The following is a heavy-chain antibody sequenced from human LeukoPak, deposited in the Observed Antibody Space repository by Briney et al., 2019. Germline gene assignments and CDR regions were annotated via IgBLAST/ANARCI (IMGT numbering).Heavy chain of an antibody. CDR2: VYYSGST. D-gene: IGHD6-6*01. Sequence: PSETLSLTCTVSGGSISGYYWSWIRQPPGKGLEWIGYVYYSGSTNYNPSLKSRVTISVDTSKNQFSLKLSSVTAADAAVYYCAGFDYSSSSGRRYFDYWGQGTLVTVSS. V-gene: IGHV4-59*01. CDR3: AGFDYSSSSGRRYFDY. J-gene: IGHJ4*02. CDR1: GGSISGYY.